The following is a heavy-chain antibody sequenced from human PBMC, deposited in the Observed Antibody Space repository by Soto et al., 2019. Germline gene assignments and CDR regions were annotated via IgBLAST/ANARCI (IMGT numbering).Heavy chain of an antibody. J-gene: IGHJ6*02. CDR1: GGSISSYY. CDR2: IYYSGST. D-gene: IGHD6-13*01. V-gene: IGHV4-59*01. Sequence: SETLSLTCTVSGGSISSYYWSWIRQPPGKGLEWIGYIYYSGSTNYNPSLKSRVTISVDTSKNQFSLKLSSVTAADTAVYYCAREGVSSRWYNYYGMDVWGQGTTVTVS. CDR3: AREGVSSRWYNYYGMDV.